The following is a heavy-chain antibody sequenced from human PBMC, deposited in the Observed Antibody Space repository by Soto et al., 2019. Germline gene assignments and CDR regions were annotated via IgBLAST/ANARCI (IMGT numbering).Heavy chain of an antibody. Sequence: PGGSLRLSCSASGFTFSSYAMHWVRQAPGKGLEYVSVISSNGGSTYYADSVKGRFTISRDNSKNTLWLQMSSLRAEDTAVYYCVKEWELLLDYWGQGTLVTVSS. CDR3: VKEWELLLDY. J-gene: IGHJ4*02. CDR1: GFTFSSYA. V-gene: IGHV3-64D*06. CDR2: ISSNGGST. D-gene: IGHD1-26*01.